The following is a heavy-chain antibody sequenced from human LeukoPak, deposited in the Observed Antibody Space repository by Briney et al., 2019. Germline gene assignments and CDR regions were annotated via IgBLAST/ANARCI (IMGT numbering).Heavy chain of an antibody. Sequence: PSETLSLTCTVSGGSISSYYWSWIRQPPGKGLEWIGYIYYSGSTNYNPSLKSRVTISVDTSKNQFSLKLSSVTAADTAVYYCARGFTRAGHYYFYYMDVWGKGTTVTVSS. D-gene: IGHD3-3*01. CDR3: ARGFTRAGHYYFYYMDV. V-gene: IGHV4-59*01. CDR1: GGSISSYY. J-gene: IGHJ6*03. CDR2: IYYSGST.